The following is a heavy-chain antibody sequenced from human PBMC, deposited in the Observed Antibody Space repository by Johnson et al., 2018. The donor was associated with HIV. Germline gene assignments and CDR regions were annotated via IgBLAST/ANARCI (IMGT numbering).Heavy chain of an antibody. V-gene: IGHV3-66*02. J-gene: IGHJ3*02. CDR1: GFAVSSNY. Sequence: VQLVESGGGLVRPGGSLRLSCAASGFAVSSNYMNWVRQTPGKGLEWVSILYSAGSAYYADSVKGRFTISRDNSKATLYLQMNSLRGEDTAVYYCARGPPPFARFGVAANPNDAFDIWGQGTMVTVSS. D-gene: IGHD3-3*01. CDR2: LYSAGSA. CDR3: ARGPPPFARFGVAANPNDAFDI.